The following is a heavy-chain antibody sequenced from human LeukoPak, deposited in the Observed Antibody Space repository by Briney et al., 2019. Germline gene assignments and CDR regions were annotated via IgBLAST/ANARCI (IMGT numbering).Heavy chain of an antibody. D-gene: IGHD1-14*01. CDR2: IYYSGST. CDR3: ARGESTTYYYYGMDV. V-gene: IGHV4-59*01. J-gene: IGHJ6*02. Sequence: PSETLSLTCTVSGGSISSYYWSWIRQPPGKGLEWIGYIYYSGSTNYNPSLKSRVTISVDTSKNQFSLKLSSVTAADTAVYYCARGESTTYYYYGMDVWGQGTTVTVSS. CDR1: GGSISSYY.